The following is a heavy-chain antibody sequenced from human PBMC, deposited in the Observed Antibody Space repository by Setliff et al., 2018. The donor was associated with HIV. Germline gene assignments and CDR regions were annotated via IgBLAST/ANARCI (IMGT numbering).Heavy chain of an antibody. J-gene: IGHJ4*02. D-gene: IGHD3-22*01. CDR1: GGSVSSVNYY. Sequence: LSLTCSVSGGSVSSVNYYWSWIRQPPGKGLEWIGYISNTGNTKYNPSLKSRVTIAGDTSKNQFSVRLTSVTAADTAVYFCARDVARFDYDTGGYYVSHFDYWGQGIKVTVSS. V-gene: IGHV4-61*01. CDR2: ISNTGNT. CDR3: ARDVARFDYDTGGYYVSHFDY.